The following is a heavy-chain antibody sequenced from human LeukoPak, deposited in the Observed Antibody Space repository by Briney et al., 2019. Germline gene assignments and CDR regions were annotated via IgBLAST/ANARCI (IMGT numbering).Heavy chain of an antibody. CDR3: ARDLSSGYIDY. CDR1: GGSISSYY. J-gene: IGHJ4*02. V-gene: IGHV4-4*07. Sequence: SETLSPTRTVPGGSISSYYWSWIRQPAREGLEWIGRIYTSGSTNYNPSLKSRVTMSVDTSKNQFSLKLSSVTAADTAVYYCARDLSSGYIDYWGQGTLVTVSS. D-gene: IGHD6-19*01. CDR2: IYTSGST.